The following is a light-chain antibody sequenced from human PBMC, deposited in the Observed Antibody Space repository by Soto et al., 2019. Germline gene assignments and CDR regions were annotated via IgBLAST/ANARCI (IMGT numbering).Light chain of an antibody. CDR3: QQRHMWPIT. CDR1: QSVSSY. V-gene: IGKV3-11*01. J-gene: IGKJ5*01. CDR2: DAS. Sequence: EIVLTQSPATLSLSPGARATLSFSASQSVSSYLAWYQQKPGQAPRLLIYDASNRATGIPARFSGSGSGTDFTLTISSLEPEDFAVYYCQQRHMWPITFGQGTRLEI.